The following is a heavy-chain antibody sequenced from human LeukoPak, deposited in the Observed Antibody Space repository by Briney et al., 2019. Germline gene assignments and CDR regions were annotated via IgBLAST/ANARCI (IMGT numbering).Heavy chain of an antibody. V-gene: IGHV3-30*03. CDR1: GFTFSSYS. Sequence: PGGSLRLSCAASGFTFSSYSMNWVRQAPGKGLEWVAVISYDGSNKYYADSVKGRFTISRDNSKNTLYLQMNSLRAEDTAVYYCARDYRDAFDIWGQGTMVTVSS. J-gene: IGHJ3*02. CDR3: ARDYRDAFDI. CDR2: ISYDGSNK.